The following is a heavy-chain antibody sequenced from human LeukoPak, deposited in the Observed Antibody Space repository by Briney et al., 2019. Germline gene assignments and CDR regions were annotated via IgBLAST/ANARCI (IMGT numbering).Heavy chain of an antibody. CDR3: ARARIAAAGDNYDYGMDV. CDR2: IYYSGST. V-gene: IGHV4-59*13. Sequence: PSDTLSLTCTVSGGSISSYYWSWLRQPPGKGLEWIGYIYYSGSTNYNPSLKSRVTISVDTSKNQFSLKLSSVTAADTAVYYCARARIAAAGDNYDYGMDVWGQGTTVTVSS. D-gene: IGHD6-13*01. J-gene: IGHJ6*02. CDR1: GGSISSYY.